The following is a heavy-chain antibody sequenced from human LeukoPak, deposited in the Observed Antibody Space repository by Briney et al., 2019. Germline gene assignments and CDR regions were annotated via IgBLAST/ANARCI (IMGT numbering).Heavy chain of an antibody. CDR3: ARALVVASAPDH. J-gene: IGHJ4*02. CDR1: GFSASNSY. Sequence: PGGSLRLSCAASGFSASNSYTSWVRQAPGKGLEWVSLIYSGGNTYYTDSVKGRFTISRDTSKNTVDLQMNSLRAEDTAVYYCARALVVASAPDHWGQGTLVTVSS. CDR2: IYSGGNT. V-gene: IGHV3-53*01. D-gene: IGHD3-22*01.